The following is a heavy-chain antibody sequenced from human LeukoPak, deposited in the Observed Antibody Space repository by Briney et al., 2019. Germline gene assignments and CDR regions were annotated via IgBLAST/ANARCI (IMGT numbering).Heavy chain of an antibody. D-gene: IGHD1-20*01. CDR3: ARGQRVITGTPGLFDI. CDR1: GFTFSSYA. V-gene: IGHV3-23*01. Sequence: GGPLRLSCAASGFTFSSYAMSWVRQAPGKGLEWVSAISGSGGSTYYADSVKGRFTISRDNSKNTLYLQMNSLRAGDTAVYYCARGQRVITGTPGLFDIWGQGTMVTVSS. J-gene: IGHJ3*02. CDR2: ISGSGGST.